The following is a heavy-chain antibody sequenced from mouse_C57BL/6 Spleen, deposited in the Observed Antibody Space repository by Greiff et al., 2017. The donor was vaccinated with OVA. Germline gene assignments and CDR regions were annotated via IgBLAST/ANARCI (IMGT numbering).Heavy chain of an antibody. Sequence: VQLQQSGAELMKPGASVKLSCKATGYTFTGYWIEWVKQRPGHGLEWIGEILPGSGSTNYNEKFKGKATFTADTSSNTAYMQLSSLTTEDSAIYYCAGPIITTAVERPFDYWGQGTTLTVSS. J-gene: IGHJ2*01. CDR2: ILPGSGST. D-gene: IGHD1-1*01. V-gene: IGHV1-9*01. CDR3: AGPIITTAVERPFDY. CDR1: GYTFTGYW.